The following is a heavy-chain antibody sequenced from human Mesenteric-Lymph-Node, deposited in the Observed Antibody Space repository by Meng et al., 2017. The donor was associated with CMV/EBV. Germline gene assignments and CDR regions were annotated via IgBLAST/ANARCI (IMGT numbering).Heavy chain of an antibody. CDR2: VYYSGST. V-gene: IGHV4-59*08. CDR3: ARQIVGATGWFDP. Sequence: GSLRLSCTVSGGSISDYYWSWIRQPPGKGLEWIGHVYYSGSTNYSPSMKSRVTISVDTSKNQFSLKLSSVTAADTAVYYCARQIVGATGWFDPWGQGTLVTVSS. J-gene: IGHJ5*02. CDR1: GGSISDYY. D-gene: IGHD1-26*01.